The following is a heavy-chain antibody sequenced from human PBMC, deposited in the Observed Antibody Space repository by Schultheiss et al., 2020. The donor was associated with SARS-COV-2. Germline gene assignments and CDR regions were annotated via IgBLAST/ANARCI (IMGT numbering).Heavy chain of an antibody. V-gene: IGHV4-34*01. Sequence: ESLKISCAASGFTFSNYSMNWVRQAPGKGLEWIGEINHSGSTNYNPSLKSRVTISVDTSKNQFSLKLSSMTAADTAVYYCARGRFKVSRSHWFDPWGQGTLVTVSS. CDR1: GFTFSNYS. D-gene: IGHD2-15*01. J-gene: IGHJ5*02. CDR3: ARGRFKVSRSHWFDP. CDR2: INHSGST.